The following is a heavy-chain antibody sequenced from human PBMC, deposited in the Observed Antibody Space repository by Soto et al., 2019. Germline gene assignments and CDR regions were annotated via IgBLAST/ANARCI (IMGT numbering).Heavy chain of an antibody. J-gene: IGHJ6*02. CDR3: ARHVGGRDYYYGIDV. V-gene: IGHV5-51*01. CDR2: IHPGDSDV. CDR1: GYTFINYW. Sequence: GESLKISCKASGYTFINYWIAWVRQMPGKGLEWMGIIHPGDSDVRYSPSFQGLVTFSADKSINTAYAQWSSLKASDTALYYCARHVGGRDYYYGIDVCGQGTTLTVSS.